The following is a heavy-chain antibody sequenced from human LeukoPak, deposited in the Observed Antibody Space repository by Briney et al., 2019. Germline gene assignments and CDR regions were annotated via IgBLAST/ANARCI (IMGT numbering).Heavy chain of an antibody. CDR1: GGSFSGYY. Sequence: SETLSLTCAVYGGSFSGYYWSWIRQPPGKGLEWIGEISHSGSTNYNPSLKSRVTISVDTSKNQFSLKLSSVTAADTAVYYCARGRYYGSGSYYNRWGQGTLVTVSS. CDR2: ISHSGST. J-gene: IGHJ4*02. CDR3: ARGRYYGSGSYYNR. D-gene: IGHD3-10*01. V-gene: IGHV4-34*01.